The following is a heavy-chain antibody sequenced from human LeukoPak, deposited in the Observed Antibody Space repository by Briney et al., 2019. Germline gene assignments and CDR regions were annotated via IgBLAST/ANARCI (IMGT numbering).Heavy chain of an antibody. CDR3: AKGAKLMTTVTRNWFDP. CDR1: GFTFSSYA. V-gene: IGHV3-23*01. Sequence: GGSLRLSCAASGFTFSSYAMSWVRQAPGKGLEWVSAISGSGGSTYYADSVKGRFTISRDNSKNTLYLQMNSLRAEDTAVYYCAKGAKLMTTVTRNWFDPWGQGTLVTVSS. J-gene: IGHJ5*02. D-gene: IGHD4-17*01. CDR2: ISGSGGST.